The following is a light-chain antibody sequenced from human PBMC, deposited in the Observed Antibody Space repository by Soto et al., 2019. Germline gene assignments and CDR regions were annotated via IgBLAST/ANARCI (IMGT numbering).Light chain of an antibody. J-gene: IGKJ1*01. Sequence: EVVMTQSAATLSVSPGDGATLSCRASQSVSRNLAWYQQKPGQAPRLLISGASTRATGIPARFSGSGSGTEFTLSISSLQSEDFAVYSCQQYVDWPWTFGQGIKV. CDR1: QSVSRN. V-gene: IGKV3-15*01. CDR2: GAS. CDR3: QQYVDWPWT.